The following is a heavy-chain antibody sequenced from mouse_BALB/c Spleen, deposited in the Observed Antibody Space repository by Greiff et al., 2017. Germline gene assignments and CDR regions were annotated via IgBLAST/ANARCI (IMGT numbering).Heavy chain of an antibody. CDR3: ARRLPDYWYFDV. Sequence: EVHLVESGGGLVKLGGSLKLSCAASGFTFSSYYMSWVRQTPEKRLELVAAINSNGGSTYYPDTVKGRFTISRDNAKNTLYLQMSSLKSEDTALYYCARRLPDYWYFDVWGAGTTVTVSS. V-gene: IGHV5-6-2*01. CDR2: INSNGGST. D-gene: IGHD2-2*01. CDR1: GFTFSSYY. J-gene: IGHJ1*01.